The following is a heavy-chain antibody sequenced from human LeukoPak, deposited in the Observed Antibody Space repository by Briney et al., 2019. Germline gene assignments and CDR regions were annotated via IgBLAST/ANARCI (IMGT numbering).Heavy chain of an antibody. CDR3: ARDRRGYYYDSSGYYYDY. V-gene: IGHV1-2*02. CDR2: INPNSGGT. Sequence: GASVKVSCKASGYTFTGYYMHWVRQAPGQGLEWVGWINPNSGGTNYAQKFQGRVTMTRDTSISTAYMELSRLRSDDTAAYYCARDRRGYYYDSSGYYYDYWGQGTLVTVSS. CDR1: GYTFTGYY. D-gene: IGHD3-22*01. J-gene: IGHJ4*02.